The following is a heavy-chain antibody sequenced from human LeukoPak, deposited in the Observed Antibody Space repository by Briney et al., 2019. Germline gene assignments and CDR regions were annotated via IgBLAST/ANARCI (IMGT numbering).Heavy chain of an antibody. CDR2: IYYSGST. V-gene: IGHV4-59*08. Sequence: SETLSLTCTVSGGSISSYYWSWIRQAPGKGLEWIGYIYYSGSTNYNPSLKSRVTISVDTSKNQFSLKLSSVTAADTAVYYCARSGSYGPNFAYWGQGTLVTVSS. D-gene: IGHD1-26*01. CDR3: ARSGSYGPNFAY. J-gene: IGHJ4*02. CDR1: GGSISSYY.